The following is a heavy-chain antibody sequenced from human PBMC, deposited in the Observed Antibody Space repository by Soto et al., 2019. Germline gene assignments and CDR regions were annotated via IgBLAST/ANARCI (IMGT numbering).Heavy chain of an antibody. CDR2: ISGSGGST. V-gene: IGHV3-23*01. Sequence: GGSLRLSCAASGFTFSSYAMSWVRQAPGKGLEWVSAISGSGGSTYYADSVKGRFTISRDNSKNTLYLQMNSLRAEDTAVYYCAKDSYSGSYAHDAFDIWGQGTMVTVSS. CDR1: GFTFSSYA. J-gene: IGHJ3*02. CDR3: AKDSYSGSYAHDAFDI. D-gene: IGHD1-26*01.